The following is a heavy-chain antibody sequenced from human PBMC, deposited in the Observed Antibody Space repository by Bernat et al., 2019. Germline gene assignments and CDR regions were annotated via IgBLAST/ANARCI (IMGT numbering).Heavy chain of an antibody. V-gene: IGHV3-30*03. J-gene: IGHJ5*02. D-gene: IGHD1-26*01. Sequence: QVQLVESGGGVVQPGRSLRLSCAASGFTFSSYGMHWVRQAPGKGLEWVAVISYDGSNKYYADSVKGRFTISRDNSKNTLYLQMNSLRAEDTAVYYCARVVGAAYNWFDPWGQGTLVTVSS. CDR3: ARVVGAAYNWFDP. CDR2: ISYDGSNK. CDR1: GFTFSSYG.